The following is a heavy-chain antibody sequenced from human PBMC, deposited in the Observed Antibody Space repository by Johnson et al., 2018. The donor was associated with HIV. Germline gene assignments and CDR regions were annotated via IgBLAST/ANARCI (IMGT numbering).Heavy chain of an antibody. D-gene: IGHD6-13*01. J-gene: IGHJ3*02. CDR2: ISYDGSNK. CDR3: ARDNGIAAAGDLDI. CDR1: GFTLSSYA. Sequence: QVQLVESGGGVVQPGRSLRLSCAASGFTLSSYAMHWVRQAPGKGLEWVAVISYDGSNKYYADSVKGRFTISRDNSKNTLYLQMNSLRAEDTAVYYCARDNGIAAAGDLDIWGQGTMVTVSS. V-gene: IGHV3-30*04.